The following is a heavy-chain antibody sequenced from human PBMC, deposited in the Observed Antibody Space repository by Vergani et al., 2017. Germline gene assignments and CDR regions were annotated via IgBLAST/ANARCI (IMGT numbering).Heavy chain of an antibody. D-gene: IGHD3-22*01. J-gene: IGHJ4*02. Sequence: VQLVESGGGLVQPGGSLRLSCSASGFTFSSYAMHWVRQAPGKGLEYVSAISSNGGSTYYADSVKGRFTISRDNAKNSLYLQMNSLRAEDTAVYYCARDVYYYDSSGYESGRDYWGQGTLVTVSS. CDR3: ARDVYYYDSSGYESGRDY. CDR2: ISSNGGST. CDR1: GFTFSSYA. V-gene: IGHV3-64*04.